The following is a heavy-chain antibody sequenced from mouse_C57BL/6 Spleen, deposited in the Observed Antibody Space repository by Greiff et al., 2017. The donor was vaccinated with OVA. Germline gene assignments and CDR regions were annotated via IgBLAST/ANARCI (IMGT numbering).Heavy chain of an antibody. V-gene: IGHV5-12*01. J-gene: IGHJ3*01. Sequence: EVNVVESGGGLVQPGGSLKLSCAASGFTFSDYYMYWVRQTPEKRLEWVAYISNGGGSTYYPDTVKGRFTIARDNAKNTLYLQMSRLKSEDTAMYYCARHDYWGQGTLVTVSA. CDR3: ARHDY. CDR1: GFTFSDYY. CDR2: ISNGGGST.